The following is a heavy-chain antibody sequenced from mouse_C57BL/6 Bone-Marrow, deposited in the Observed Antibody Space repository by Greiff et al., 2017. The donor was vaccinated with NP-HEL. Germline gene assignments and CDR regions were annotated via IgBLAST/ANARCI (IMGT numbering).Heavy chain of an antibody. CDR1: GFTFSSYG. Sequence: DVKLVESGGDLVKPGGSLKLSCAASGFTFSSYGMSWVRQTPDKRLEWVATISSGGSYTYYPDSVKGRFTISRDNAKNTLYLQMSSLKSEDTAMYYCARDGAMDYWGQGTSVTVSS. D-gene: IGHD2-3*01. J-gene: IGHJ4*01. V-gene: IGHV5-6*02. CDR3: ARDGAMDY. CDR2: ISSGGSYT.